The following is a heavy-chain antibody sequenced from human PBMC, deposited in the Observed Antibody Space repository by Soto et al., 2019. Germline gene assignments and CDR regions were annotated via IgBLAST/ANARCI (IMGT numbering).Heavy chain of an antibody. D-gene: IGHD5-12*01. Sequence: QITLKESGTTLVKPTQTLTLTCTFSGFSLSTSGVAVGWIRQPPGKALEWLALIYWDDDKRYSPSLKSRLTITKDTSKNQVALTMTNMDPVDTATYYCAHRRGYSGYDGNRCDYWGHGTLVSVS. CDR1: GFSLSTSGVA. V-gene: IGHV2-5*02. CDR2: IYWDDDK. CDR3: AHRRGYSGYDGNRCDY. J-gene: IGHJ4*01.